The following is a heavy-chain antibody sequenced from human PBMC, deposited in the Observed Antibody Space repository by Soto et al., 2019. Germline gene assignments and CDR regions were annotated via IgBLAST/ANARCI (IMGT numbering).Heavy chain of an antibody. V-gene: IGHV2-5*02. CDR3: AHTLLWFGEFHDAFDI. CDR2: IYWDDDK. J-gene: IGHJ3*02. D-gene: IGHD3-10*01. Sequence: QITLKESGPTLVKPTQTLTLTCTFSGFSLSTSGVGVGWIRQPPGKALEWLVLIYWDDDKRYSPSLKSRLTITKDTSKNQVVLTMTNMDPVDTATYYCAHTLLWFGEFHDAFDIWGQGTMVTVSS. CDR1: GFSLSTSGVG.